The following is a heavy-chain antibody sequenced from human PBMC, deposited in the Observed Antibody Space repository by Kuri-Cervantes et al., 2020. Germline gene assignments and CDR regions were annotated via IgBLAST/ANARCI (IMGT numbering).Heavy chain of an antibody. D-gene: IGHD2-2*01. CDR1: GFTFSNAW. CDR3: TIVVVPAANWFDP. Sequence: LSLTCAASGFTFSNAWMSWVRQAPGKGLEWVGRIKSKTDGGTTDYAAPVKGRFTISRDDSKNTLYLQMNSLKTEDTAVYYCTIVVVPAANWFDPWGQGTLVTVSS. J-gene: IGHJ5*02. V-gene: IGHV3-15*01. CDR2: IKSKTDGGTT.